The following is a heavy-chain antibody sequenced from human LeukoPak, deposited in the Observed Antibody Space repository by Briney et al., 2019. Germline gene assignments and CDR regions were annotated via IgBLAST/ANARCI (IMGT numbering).Heavy chain of an antibody. D-gene: IGHD2-15*01. CDR3: ARGYCSGGSCYSGNWFDP. Sequence: GESLKISCKASGYKFTNYWIGWVRQMPGKGLEWMTIIYPGDSETRYSPSFQGQVTISADKSISTAYLQWSSLKASDTAMYYCARGYCSGGSCYSGNWFDPWGQGTLVTVSS. V-gene: IGHV5-51*01. J-gene: IGHJ5*02. CDR2: IYPGDSET. CDR1: GYKFTNYW.